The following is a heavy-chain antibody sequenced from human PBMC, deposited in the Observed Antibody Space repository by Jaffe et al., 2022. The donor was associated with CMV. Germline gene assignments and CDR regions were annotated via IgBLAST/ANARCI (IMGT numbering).Heavy chain of an antibody. V-gene: IGHV4-39*01. CDR1: GASISSSGYY. J-gene: IGHJ4*02. CDR3: ARHVESWRAYCGGDCQKGSFGF. CDR2: IYSSGIT. D-gene: IGHD2-21*02. Sequence: QLQLQESGPGLVKPSETLSLTCTVSGASISSSGYYWGWIRQPPGKGLEWSGSIYSSGITYYNPSLKSRVTISVDTSKNQFSLRLSSVTAADTAVYYCARHVESWRAYCGGDCQKGSFGFWGQGTLVTVSS.